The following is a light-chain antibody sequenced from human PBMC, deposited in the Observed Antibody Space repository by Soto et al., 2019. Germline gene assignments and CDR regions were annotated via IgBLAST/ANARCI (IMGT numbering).Light chain of an antibody. J-gene: IGKJ2*01. CDR2: WAS. CDR1: QSILYSSNNKDF. CDR3: QQYFSFPYT. V-gene: IGKV4-1*01. Sequence: DILMTQSPNSLAVSLGERATINCTSSQSILYSSNNKDFLAWYQQKPGQPPKLLIHWASSREFGVPDRFSGSGSGTDFTLTISRLQAEDLAVYFCQQYFSFPYTFGQWTKLEIK.